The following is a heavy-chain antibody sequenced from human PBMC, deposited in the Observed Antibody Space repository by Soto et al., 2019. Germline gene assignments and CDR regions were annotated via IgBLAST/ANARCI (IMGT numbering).Heavy chain of an antibody. Sequence: EVQLLESGGGLTQPGGSLRLSCAASGFIFSDYAMYWVRQAPGKGLEWVSVISGSDGTTYYADSVRGRFTMSRDNSRNTIYLQMMSLRAEDTAVYYCAKVIGGSESYWGGSHYYYASDVWGQGTTVTVSS. V-gene: IGHV3-23*01. CDR1: GFIFSDYA. CDR3: AKVIGGSESYWGGSHYYYASDV. CDR2: ISGSDGTT. D-gene: IGHD3-10*01. J-gene: IGHJ6*02.